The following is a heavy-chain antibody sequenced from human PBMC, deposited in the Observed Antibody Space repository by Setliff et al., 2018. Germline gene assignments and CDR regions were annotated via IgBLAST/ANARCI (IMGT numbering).Heavy chain of an antibody. J-gene: IGHJ4*02. D-gene: IGHD2-2*01. CDR1: GFTFTDHY. V-gene: IGHV1-2*02. Sequence: GASVKVSCKASGFTFTDHYMHWVRQAPGQGLEWMGWINLHGGGTNYAQNFQGRVTMTMDTSISTAYMELGGLRSDDTALYYCARGRIGSTWTGDYWGQGALVTVSS. CDR2: INLHGGGT. CDR3: ARGRIGSTWTGDY.